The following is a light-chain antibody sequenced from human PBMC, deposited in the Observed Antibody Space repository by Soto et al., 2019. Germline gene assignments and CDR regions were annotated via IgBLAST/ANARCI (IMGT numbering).Light chain of an antibody. V-gene: IGKV3-20*01. CDR2: GAS. J-gene: IGKJ3*01. CDR1: QSVSSSY. Sequence: EIVLTQSPGTLSLSPGERATLSCRASQSVSSSYLAWYQQRPGQAPRLLICGASTRATGIPDRFSGSGSGTDFTLTISRLEPEDFAVYYCQQYGGSPFTFGPGTKVDIK. CDR3: QQYGGSPFT.